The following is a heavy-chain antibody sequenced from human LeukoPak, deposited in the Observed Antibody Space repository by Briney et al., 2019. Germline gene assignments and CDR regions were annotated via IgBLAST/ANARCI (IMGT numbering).Heavy chain of an antibody. CDR2: ITGSGGNT. J-gene: IGHJ4*02. CDR1: GFTFSSYA. V-gene: IGHV3-23*01. Sequence: GGSLRHSCAASGFTFSSYAMSWVRLAPGKGLQWVSAITGSGGNTHYTDSVKGRFTISRDNSKNTLYLQMNSLRAEDTAVYYCAKRFSGWYFTDYWGQGTLVTVSS. D-gene: IGHD6-19*01. CDR3: AKRFSGWYFTDY.